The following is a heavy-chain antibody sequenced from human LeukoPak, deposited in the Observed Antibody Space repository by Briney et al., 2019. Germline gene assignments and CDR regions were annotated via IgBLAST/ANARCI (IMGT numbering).Heavy chain of an antibody. Sequence: SETLSLTCTVSGGSISSYYWSWIRRPPGKGLEWIGYIYYSGSANYNPSLKSRVTISVDTSKNQFSLKLSSGTAADTAVYYCARDAGYYGSGSLDVWGKGTTVTVSS. V-gene: IGHV4-59*01. D-gene: IGHD3-10*01. CDR3: ARDAGYYGSGSLDV. CDR1: GGSISSYY. J-gene: IGHJ6*04. CDR2: IYYSGSA.